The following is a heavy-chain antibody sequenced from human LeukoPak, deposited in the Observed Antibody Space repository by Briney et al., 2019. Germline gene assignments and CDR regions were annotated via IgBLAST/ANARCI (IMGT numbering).Heavy chain of an antibody. CDR1: EFTFSNFA. V-gene: IGHV3-23*01. Sequence: GGSLRLSCAVSEFTFSNFAMDWVRQAPGKGLEWVSGIFGSGGSTHYADSVKGRFTISRDNSKNTVYLQMNSLRAEDTAVYYCAKTTTGYSSGRFPGWPVDYWGQGTLVTVSS. CDR2: IFGSGGST. CDR3: AKTTTGYSSGRFPGWPVDY. J-gene: IGHJ4*02. D-gene: IGHD6-19*01.